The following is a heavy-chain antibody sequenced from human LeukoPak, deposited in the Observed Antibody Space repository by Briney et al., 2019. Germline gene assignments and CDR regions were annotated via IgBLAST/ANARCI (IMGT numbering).Heavy chain of an antibody. Sequence: PGGSLRLSCAASGFTFDDYAMHWVRQAPGKGLEWVARINWNSGVVVYADSVRGRFTISRDNAKNSLYLQMNSLRTEDTALYYCVKENYGDNALDVWGPGTTVTVSS. CDR2: INWNSGVV. CDR3: VKENYGDNALDV. CDR1: GFTFDDYA. V-gene: IGHV3-9*01. D-gene: IGHD4-17*01. J-gene: IGHJ6*02.